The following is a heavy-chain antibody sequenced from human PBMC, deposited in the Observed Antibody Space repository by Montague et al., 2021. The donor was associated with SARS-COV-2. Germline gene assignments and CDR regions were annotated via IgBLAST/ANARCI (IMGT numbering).Heavy chain of an antibody. D-gene: IGHD2-15*01. J-gene: IGHJ4*02. Sequence: CAISGDSVSTNSGTWNWVRLSPSRGLEWLGRTYYRSEWYSDYSVSEKSRISINPDTSKNQFSLQLNSVTPEDTAVYYCARAERGSCGDGNCYQYFFNYWGQGTLITVPS. CDR3: ARAERGSCGDGNCYQYFFNY. CDR1: GDSVSTNSGT. CDR2: TYYRSEWYS. V-gene: IGHV6-1*01.